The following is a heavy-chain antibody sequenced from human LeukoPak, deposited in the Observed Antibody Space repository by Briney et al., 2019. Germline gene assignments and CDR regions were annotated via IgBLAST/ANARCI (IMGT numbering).Heavy chain of an antibody. CDR1: GYTLTVLS. V-gene: IGHV1-24*01. D-gene: IGHD3-10*01. CDR2: FDPEDGET. J-gene: IGHJ5*02. Sequence: ASVTVSCTVSGYTLTVLSMHWVRQAPGKGLEWMGGFDPEDGETIYPQKFQGRVTMTRDTSTSTVYMKLSSLRSEDTAVYYCTRGSGGPYNWFDPWGQGTLVTVSS. CDR3: TRGSGGPYNWFDP.